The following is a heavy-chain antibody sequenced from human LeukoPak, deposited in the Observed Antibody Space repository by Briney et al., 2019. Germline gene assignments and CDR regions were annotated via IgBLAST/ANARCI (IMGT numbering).Heavy chain of an antibody. CDR1: GFTFSSYT. D-gene: IGHD5-18*01. V-gene: IGHV3-13*01. Sequence: GGSLRLSCAASGFTFSSYTMNWVRQATGKGLEWVSAIGTAGDTYYPGSVKGRFTISRENAKNSLYLQMNSLRAGDTAVYYCARALMGAMVTVWGQGTLVTVSS. J-gene: IGHJ4*02. CDR3: ARALMGAMVTV. CDR2: IGTAGDT.